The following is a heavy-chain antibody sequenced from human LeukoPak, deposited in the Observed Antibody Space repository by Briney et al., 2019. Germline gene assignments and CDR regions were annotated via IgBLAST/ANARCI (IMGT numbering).Heavy chain of an antibody. Sequence: ASVKVSCKASGYTFTGYYMHWVRQAPGQGLEWMGWINPNSGDTVFAQKFQGRVTISTKISINTAYMELSRLTSEDTAIYYCAIALGELFFDYWGQGTPVTVSS. CDR3: AIALGELFFDY. D-gene: IGHD3-10*01. CDR1: GYTFTGYY. V-gene: IGHV1-2*02. CDR2: INPNSGDT. J-gene: IGHJ4*02.